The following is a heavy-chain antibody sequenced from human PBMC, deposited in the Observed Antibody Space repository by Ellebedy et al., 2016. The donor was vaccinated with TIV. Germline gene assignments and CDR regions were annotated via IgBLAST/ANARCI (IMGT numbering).Heavy chain of an antibody. Sequence: GESLKISCAASGFTFTAYAMSWVRQAPGKGLEWVSTISGSGGSTYYADSVRGRFTISRDNSKKTLSLQMNSLRAEDTAVYFCAKDRTPGDGYWVFDNWGQGTLVSVSS. CDR2: ISGSGGST. D-gene: IGHD5-18*01. CDR1: GFTFTAYA. V-gene: IGHV3-23*01. CDR3: AKDRTPGDGYWVFDN. J-gene: IGHJ4*02.